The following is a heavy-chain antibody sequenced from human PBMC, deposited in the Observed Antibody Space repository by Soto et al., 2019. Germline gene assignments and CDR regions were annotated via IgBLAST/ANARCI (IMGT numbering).Heavy chain of an antibody. CDR3: AAGYTTGLDAFDI. D-gene: IGHD6-13*01. J-gene: IGHJ3*02. Sequence: PGESLKISCKGSGYNSANYWIGWVRQMPGKGLEWMGMIFPGDSDTKNSPSLHGQITMSVDKSDSSAYLQWRSLKASDTAMYYCAAGYTTGLDAFDIWGQGTMVTVSS. CDR1: GYNSANYW. V-gene: IGHV5-51*01. CDR2: IFPGDSDT.